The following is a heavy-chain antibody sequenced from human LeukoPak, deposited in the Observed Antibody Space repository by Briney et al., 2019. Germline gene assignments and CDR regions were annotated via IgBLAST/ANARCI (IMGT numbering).Heavy chain of an antibody. Sequence: ASVKVSCKASGYTFTSYGISWVRQAPGQGLEWMGWISAYNGNTNSAQKLQGRVTMTTDSSTSTAYLELRSLRSDDTAVYYCARDLSPDTDSGDAFDIWGQGTMVTVSS. V-gene: IGHV1-18*01. CDR3: ARDLSPDTDSGDAFDI. J-gene: IGHJ3*02. CDR2: ISAYNGNT. CDR1: GYTFTSYG. D-gene: IGHD2-2*02.